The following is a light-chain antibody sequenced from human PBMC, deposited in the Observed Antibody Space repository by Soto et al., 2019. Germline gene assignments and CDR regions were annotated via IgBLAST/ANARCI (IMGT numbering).Light chain of an antibody. CDR1: QSVSSN. Sequence: EIAMTQYPATLSVSPGERATLSCRASQSVSSNLAWYQQKPGQAPRLLIYGASTRATGIPARFSGSGSGTDFTLTISRLEPEDFAVYYCQQYGTSLFSFGPGTKVDIK. CDR2: GAS. V-gene: IGKV3-15*01. J-gene: IGKJ3*01. CDR3: QQYGTSLFS.